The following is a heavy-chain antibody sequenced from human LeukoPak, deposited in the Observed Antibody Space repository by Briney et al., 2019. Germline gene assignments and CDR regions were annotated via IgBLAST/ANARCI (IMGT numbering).Heavy chain of an antibody. CDR2: IYYGGST. CDR1: GGSISSYY. CDR3: ASGGPAASNWFDP. J-gene: IGHJ5*02. V-gene: IGHV4-59*01. Sequence: SETLSLTCTVSGGSISSYYWSWIRQPPGKGLEWIGYIYYGGSTNYNPSLKSRVTISVDTSKNQFSLKLSSVTAADTAVYYCASGGPAASNWFDPWGQGTLVTVSS. D-gene: IGHD2-2*01.